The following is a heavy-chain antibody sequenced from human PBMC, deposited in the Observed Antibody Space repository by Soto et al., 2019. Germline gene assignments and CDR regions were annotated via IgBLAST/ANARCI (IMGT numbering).Heavy chain of an antibody. D-gene: IGHD3-3*02. CDR2: INAGNGNT. Sequence: GASVKVSCKASGYTFTSYAMHWVRQAPGQRLEWMGWINAGNGNTKYSQKFQGRVTITRDTSASTAYMELSSLRSEDTAVYYCARAERPRLSFFTPGYLYYGMDVWGQGTTVTVSS. J-gene: IGHJ6*02. CDR1: GYTFTSYA. V-gene: IGHV1-3*01. CDR3: ARAERPRLSFFTPGYLYYGMDV.